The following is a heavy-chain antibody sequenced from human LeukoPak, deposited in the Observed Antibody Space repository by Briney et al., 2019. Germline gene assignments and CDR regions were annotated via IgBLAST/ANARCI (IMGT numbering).Heavy chain of an antibody. CDR2: IIATGGST. J-gene: IGHJ4*02. D-gene: IGHD3-10*01. CDR3: AKDLRTYGSGIYRLPTVIFAY. Sequence: GGSLRLSCAASGFTFSNYAMGWVRQAPGKGLEWVSSIIATGGSTFYADSMKGRFTISRDNSKNTLYLQMYSLRAEDTAVYYCAKDLRTYGSGIYRLPTVIFAYWGQGTLVTVSS. V-gene: IGHV3-23*01. CDR1: GFTFSNYA.